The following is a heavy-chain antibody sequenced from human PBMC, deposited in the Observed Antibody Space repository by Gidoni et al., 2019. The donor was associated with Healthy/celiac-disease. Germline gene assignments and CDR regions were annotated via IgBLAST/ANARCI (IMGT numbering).Heavy chain of an antibody. CDR3: ARALKTGYSSSWYRVDYDSSGYYPIHDAFDI. CDR2: IYTSGST. J-gene: IGHJ3*02. CDR1: GGSISSYY. Sequence: QVQLQESGPGLVKPSETLSLTCTVSGGSISSYYWSWIRQPAGKGLEWIGRIYTSGSTNYNPSLKSRVTMSVDTSKNQFSLKLSSVTAADTAVYYCARALKTGYSSSWYRVDYDSSGYYPIHDAFDIWGQGTMVTVSS. D-gene: IGHD3-22*01. V-gene: IGHV4-4*07.